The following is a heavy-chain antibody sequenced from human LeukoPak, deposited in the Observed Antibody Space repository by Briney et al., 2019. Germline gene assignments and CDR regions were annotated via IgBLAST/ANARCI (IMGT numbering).Heavy chain of an antibody. V-gene: IGHV3-7*01. CDR1: GFTFNTYW. Sequence: GGSLRLSCAASGFTFNTYWMSWVRQAPGKGLEWVANIKQDGSERNYVDSVKGRFTISRDNAKNSLYLQMNSLRVEDTAVYYCTRDLGFSSSSGYWGQGTLVTVSS. CDR2: IKQDGSER. J-gene: IGHJ4*02. D-gene: IGHD6-6*01. CDR3: TRDLGFSSSSGY.